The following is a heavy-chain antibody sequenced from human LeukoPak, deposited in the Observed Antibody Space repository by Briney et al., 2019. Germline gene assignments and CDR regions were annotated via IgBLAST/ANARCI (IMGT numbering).Heavy chain of an antibody. Sequence: SETLSLTCTVSGGSISSGSYYWSWIRQPAGKGLEWIGRIYTSGSTNYNPSLKSRVTISVDTSKNQFSLKLSSVTAADTAVYYCARGGQDYVWGSYQYYYYGMDVWGQGTTVTVSS. D-gene: IGHD3-16*02. V-gene: IGHV4-61*02. J-gene: IGHJ6*02. CDR3: ARGGQDYVWGSYQYYYYGMDV. CDR1: GGSISSGSYY. CDR2: IYTSGST.